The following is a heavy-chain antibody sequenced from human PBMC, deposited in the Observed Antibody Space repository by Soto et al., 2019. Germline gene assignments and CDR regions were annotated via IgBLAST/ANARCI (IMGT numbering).Heavy chain of an antibody. J-gene: IGHJ3*01. CDR3: ARERHVNPPSDAFDL. V-gene: IGHV1-2*02. Sequence: QVHLVQSGAEVKKPGASVKVSCMASGYNFIAQNIHWVRQAPGLGLEWMGKMNPNSGGSDYAQELQGRVTGTRDTAISTAYMELTSLKSDDTAGYYCARERHVNPPSDAFDLWGQGTMVSVSS. CDR2: MNPNSGGS. CDR1: GYNFIAQN.